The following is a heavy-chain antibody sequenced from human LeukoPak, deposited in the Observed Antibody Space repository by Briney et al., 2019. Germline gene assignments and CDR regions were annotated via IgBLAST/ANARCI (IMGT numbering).Heavy chain of an antibody. J-gene: IGHJ4*02. V-gene: IGHV1-18*04. CDR1: GYTFTSYG. CDR2: ISAYNCNT. CDR3: ARTWTYSHGYPGRVEGYYFDY. D-gene: IGHD5-18*01. Sequence: ASVKVSCKASGYTFTSYGIIWGLHPPGHGLESLGWISAYNCNTNHAQKLQGRVTMTTDTSTSPAYMELRSLRSDDTAVYYCARTWTYSHGYPGRVEGYYFDYWGQGTLVTVSS.